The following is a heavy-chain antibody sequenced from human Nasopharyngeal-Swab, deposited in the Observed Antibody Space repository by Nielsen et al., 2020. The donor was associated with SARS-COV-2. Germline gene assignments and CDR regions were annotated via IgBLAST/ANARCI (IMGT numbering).Heavy chain of an antibody. D-gene: IGHD3-10*01. CDR1: GFSFDNFP. V-gene: IGHV3-48*04. Sequence: GESLKISCEASGFSFDNFPMNWVRQAPGRGLEWISNIRTSVEAGMLYADSVKGRFTISRDDAKSSLFLQMNSLRVEDSAVYYCVRDLYYGFDHWGHGTLVTVSS. J-gene: IGHJ4*01. CDR2: IRTSVEAGM. CDR3: VRDLYYGFDH.